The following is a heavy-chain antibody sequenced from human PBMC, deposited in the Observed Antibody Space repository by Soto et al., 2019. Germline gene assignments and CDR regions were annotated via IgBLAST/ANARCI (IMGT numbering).Heavy chain of an antibody. CDR3: SRGDREDSAVVIGARPGEYGMDV. J-gene: IGHJ6*02. D-gene: IGHD2-15*01. V-gene: IGHV3-30-3*01. Sequence: QVQLVESGGGVVQPGRSLRLSCAASGFTFSIYAMHWVRQVPGKGLEWVAVISYDGARKAYANSVKGRFTISRDTSKNTLYLQMNSLGVEVTAAYYCSRGDREDSAVVIGARPGEYGMDVWGRGTTVTLSS. CDR2: ISYDGARK. CDR1: GFTFSIYA.